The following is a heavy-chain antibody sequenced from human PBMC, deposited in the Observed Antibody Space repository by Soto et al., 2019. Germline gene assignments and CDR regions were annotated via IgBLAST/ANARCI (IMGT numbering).Heavy chain of an antibody. CDR3: ARAGLRNSNFDY. CDR1: GGSISSYY. J-gene: IGHJ4*02. CDR2: IYYSGST. V-gene: IGHV4-59*01. Sequence: SETLSLTCTVSGGSISSYYWSWIRQPPGKGLEWIGYIYYSGSTNYNPSLKSRVTISVDTSKNQFSLKLSSVTAADTAVYYCARAGLRNSNFDYWGQGTLVTVSS. D-gene: IGHD5-12*01.